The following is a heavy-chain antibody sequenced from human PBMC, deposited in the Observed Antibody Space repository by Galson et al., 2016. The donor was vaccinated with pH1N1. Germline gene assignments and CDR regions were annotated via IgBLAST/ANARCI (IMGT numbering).Heavy chain of an antibody. V-gene: IGHV3-53*05. CDR3: ARSRDFSFDY. J-gene: IGHJ4*02. CDR2: IYSGGST. CDR1: GFTVSSKY. Sequence: SLRLSCAASGFTVSSKYMSWVHQAPGKGLEWVSVIYSGGSTYYADSVKGRFTISRDSSNNTLYLQMNSLRTEDTAIYYCARSRDFSFDYWGQGALVTVAS. D-gene: IGHD4-11*01.